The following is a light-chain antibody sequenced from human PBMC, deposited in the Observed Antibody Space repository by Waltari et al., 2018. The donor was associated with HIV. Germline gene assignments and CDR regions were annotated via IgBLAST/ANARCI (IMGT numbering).Light chain of an antibody. Sequence: DVQLTQSPPFLSASVGDRVTITCRTSQGIGTYLAWYQQKPGKAPKLLIYAASTLQSGVPSRFSGSGSGTEFILTITGLQPEDFATYYCQQLDSFPQITFGGGTKVEIK. CDR1: QGIGTY. CDR3: QQLDSFPQIT. V-gene: IGKV1-9*01. CDR2: AAS. J-gene: IGKJ4*01.